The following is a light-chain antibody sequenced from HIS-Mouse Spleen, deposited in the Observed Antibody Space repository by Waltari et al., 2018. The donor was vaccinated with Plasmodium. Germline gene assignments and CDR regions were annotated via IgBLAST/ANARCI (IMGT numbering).Light chain of an antibody. J-gene: IGLJ3*02. CDR2: EDS. Sequence: SYELTQPPSVSVSPGQTARITCSGDALQNKYAYCYQQKSGQAPVLVIYEDSKRPSGSPERFSGSSSGTMATLTISGAQVEDEADYYCYSTDSSGNHRVFGGGTKLTVL. V-gene: IGLV3-10*01. CDR3: YSTDSSGNHRV. CDR1: ALQNKY.